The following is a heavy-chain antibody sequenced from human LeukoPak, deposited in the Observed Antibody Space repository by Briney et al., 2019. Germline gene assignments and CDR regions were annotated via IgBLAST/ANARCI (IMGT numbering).Heavy chain of an antibody. V-gene: IGHV3-30-3*01. D-gene: IGHD5-12*01. Sequence: GRSLRLSCAASGFTFSSYAMHWVRQAPVKGLEWVAVISYDGSNKYYADSVKGRFTISRDNSKNTLYLRMNSLRAEDTAVYYCARSLGEWLRFDSDYYYYGMDVWGQGTTVTVSS. CDR2: ISYDGSNK. CDR1: GFTFSSYA. J-gene: IGHJ6*02. CDR3: ARSLGEWLRFDSDYYYYGMDV.